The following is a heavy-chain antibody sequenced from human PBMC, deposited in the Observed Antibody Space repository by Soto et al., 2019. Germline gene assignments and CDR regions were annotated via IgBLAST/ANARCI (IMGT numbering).Heavy chain of an antibody. J-gene: IGHJ6*02. CDR1: GFTFSSYG. V-gene: IGHV3-30*18. CDR3: AKGELATVSYYYGMDV. D-gene: IGHD4-4*01. CDR2: ISYDGSNK. Sequence: PGGSLRLSCAASGFTFSSYGMHWVRQAPGKGLEWVAVISYDGSNKYYADSVKGRFTISRDNSKNTLYLQMNSLRAEDTAVYYCAKGELATVSYYYGMDVWGQGTTVTVSS.